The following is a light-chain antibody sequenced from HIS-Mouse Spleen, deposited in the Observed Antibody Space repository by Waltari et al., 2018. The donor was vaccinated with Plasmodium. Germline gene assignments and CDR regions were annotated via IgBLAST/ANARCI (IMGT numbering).Light chain of an antibody. CDR1: QNVSSN. J-gene: IGKJ3*01. V-gene: IGKV3-15*01. Sequence: LMTHPPATLSVSPAERATFSCRASQNVSSNLAWYQQKPGQAPRLLISGASTRATGIPARFSGSGSGTEFTLTISSLQSEDFAVYYCQQYNNWSFTVGLGTKVDIK. CDR2: GAS. CDR3: QQYNNWSFT.